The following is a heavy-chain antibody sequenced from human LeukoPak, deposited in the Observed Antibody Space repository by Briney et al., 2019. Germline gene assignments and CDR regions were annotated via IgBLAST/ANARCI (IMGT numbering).Heavy chain of an antibody. CDR3: ARESTVAGTGIDY. J-gene: IGHJ4*02. V-gene: IGHV4-59*01. CDR2: IYYSGST. Sequence: SETLSLTCTVSGGSISSYYWSWIRQPPGKGLEWIGYIYYSGSTNYNPSLKSRVTISVDTSKNQFSLKLSSVTAADTAVYYCARESTVAGTGIDYWGQRTLVTVSS. D-gene: IGHD6-19*01. CDR1: GGSISSYY.